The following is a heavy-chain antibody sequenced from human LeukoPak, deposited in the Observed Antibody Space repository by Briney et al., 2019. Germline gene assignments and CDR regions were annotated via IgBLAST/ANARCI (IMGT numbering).Heavy chain of an antibody. Sequence: SETLSLTSTVSGGSISSYYWSWIRQPPGKGLEWIGYIYYSGSTNYNPSLKSRVTISVDTSKNQFSLKLSSVTAADTAVYYCARRGSSGWYQDYWGQGTLVTVSS. CDR2: IYYSGST. J-gene: IGHJ4*02. V-gene: IGHV4-59*01. CDR1: GGSISSYY. CDR3: ARRGSSGWYQDY. D-gene: IGHD6-19*01.